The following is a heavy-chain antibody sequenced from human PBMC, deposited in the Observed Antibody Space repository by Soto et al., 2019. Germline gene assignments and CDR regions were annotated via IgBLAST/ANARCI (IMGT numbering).Heavy chain of an antibody. CDR3: AKSPNFYCSSPNCYKYYFDY. V-gene: IGHV3-30*18. J-gene: IGHJ4*02. Sequence: PGGSLRLSCAASGFTFNTYGMRWVRQAPGEGLEWVAVISYDGSDKFYADSVKGRFTISRDNSKNALYLQMSSLRPEDTAIYYCAKSPNFYCSSPNCYKYYFDYWGQGTLVTVSS. CDR2: ISYDGSDK. D-gene: IGHD2-2*02. CDR1: GFTFNTYG.